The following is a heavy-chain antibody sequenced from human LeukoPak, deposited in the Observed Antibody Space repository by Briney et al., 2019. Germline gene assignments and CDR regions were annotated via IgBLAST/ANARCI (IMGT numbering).Heavy chain of an antibody. V-gene: IGHV4-4*07. CDR2: IFTSGIT. J-gene: IGHJ6*03. CDR1: GGSISLYY. D-gene: IGHD3-10*01. Sequence: KTSETLSLTCTVSGGSISLYYWNWIRQPAGKGLEWIGRIFTSGITTYNPSLKSRVTMSVDTSKSQFSLALSSVTAADTAVYYCAREISGSYYNPLGYMDVWGKGTTVTVAS. CDR3: AREISGSYYNPLGYMDV.